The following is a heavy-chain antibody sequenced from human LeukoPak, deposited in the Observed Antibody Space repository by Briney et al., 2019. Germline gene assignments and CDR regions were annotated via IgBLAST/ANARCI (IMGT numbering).Heavy chain of an antibody. J-gene: IGHJ4*02. Sequence: GWSLRLSCAASGFTVSGDYMSWVRQAPGKGLEWVSVIYADFDNTDYADSVKGRFTISRDNSKNTLYLQMNSLRVDDTATYYCARALKRHIGAFEYWGEGALVTVSS. D-gene: IGHD4/OR15-4a*01. CDR1: GFTVSGDY. CDR2: IYADFDNT. CDR3: ARALKRHIGAFEY. V-gene: IGHV3-53*01.